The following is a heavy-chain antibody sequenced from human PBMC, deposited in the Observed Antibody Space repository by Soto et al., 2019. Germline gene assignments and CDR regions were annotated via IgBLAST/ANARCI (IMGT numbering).Heavy chain of an antibody. CDR2: IYWDDDK. V-gene: IGHV2-5*02. CDR3: AHSTGSYYYGSGSFYWYYYYYMDV. Sequence: QITLKESGPTLVKPTQTLTLTCTFSGFSLSTSGVGVGWIRQPPGKALEWLALIYWDDDKRYSPSLKSRLTITKDTTKNQVALTMTNMNPVDTATYYCAHSTGSYYYGSGSFYWYYYYYMDVWRKGPTVTVSS. CDR1: GFSLSTSGVG. J-gene: IGHJ6*03. D-gene: IGHD3-10*01.